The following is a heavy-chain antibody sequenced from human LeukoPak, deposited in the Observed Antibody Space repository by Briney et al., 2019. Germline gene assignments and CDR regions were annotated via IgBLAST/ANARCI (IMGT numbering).Heavy chain of an antibody. V-gene: IGHV1-3*01. CDR2: INAGNGNT. J-gene: IGHJ4*02. CDR3: AREGVYYNSGSFYCDY. CDR1: GYTFTTYA. Sequence: GASVKVSCKVSGYTFTTYAIHWLRQAPGQGLEWMGWINAGNGNTNYSQTFQARVTITTDTSANIVYMELGSLRSEHRAVYYCAREGVYYNSGSFYCDYWGQGTLVTVSS. D-gene: IGHD3-10*01.